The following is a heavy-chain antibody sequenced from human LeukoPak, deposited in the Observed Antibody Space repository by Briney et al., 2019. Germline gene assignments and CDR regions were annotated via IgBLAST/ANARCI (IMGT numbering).Heavy chain of an antibody. J-gene: IGHJ3*02. CDR1: GGSISSSSYY. V-gene: IGHV4-39*01. CDR3: ARRITMIVVVDAFDI. CDR2: IYYSGST. Sequence: PSETLSLTCTVSGGSISSSSYYWGWIRQPPGKGLEWIGSIYYSGSTYYNPSLKSRVTISVDTSKNQFSLKLSSVTAADTAVYYCARRITMIVVVDAFDIWSQGTMATVSS. D-gene: IGHD3-22*01.